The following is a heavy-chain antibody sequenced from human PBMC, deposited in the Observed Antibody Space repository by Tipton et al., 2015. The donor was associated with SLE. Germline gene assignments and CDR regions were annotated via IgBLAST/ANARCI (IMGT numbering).Heavy chain of an antibody. D-gene: IGHD3-22*01. CDR2: IYHTATT. Sequence: TLSLTCTVSGDSISSSNYYWGWIRQPPGKGLEWIGAIYHTATTYYNPSLKSRVTMSVGTSKNELSLKLTSVTAADTAVYFCSRLARYDPGGYYTIGLDPWGQGTRVTVSS. V-gene: IGHV4-39*01. CDR1: GDSISSSNYY. J-gene: IGHJ5*02. CDR3: SRLARYDPGGYYTIGLDP.